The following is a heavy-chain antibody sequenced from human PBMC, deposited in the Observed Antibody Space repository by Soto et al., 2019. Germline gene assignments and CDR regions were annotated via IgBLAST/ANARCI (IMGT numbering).Heavy chain of an antibody. CDR1: GYSFTSYW. J-gene: IGHJ6*02. CDR2: IYPGDSDT. Sequence: PGESLKISCKGSGYSFTSYWIGWVCQMPGKGLEWMGIIYPGDSDTRYSPSFQGQVTISADKSISTAYLQWSSLKASDTAMYYCASGYYDILTGPYYGMDVWGQGTTVTVSS. D-gene: IGHD3-9*01. V-gene: IGHV5-51*01. CDR3: ASGYYDILTGPYYGMDV.